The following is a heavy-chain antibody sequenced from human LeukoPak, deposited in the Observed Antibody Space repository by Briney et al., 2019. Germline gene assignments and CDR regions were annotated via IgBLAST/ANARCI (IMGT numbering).Heavy chain of an antibody. V-gene: IGHV4-59*01. D-gene: IGHD3-10*01. CDR1: GGSISSFY. J-gene: IGHJ5*02. CDR3: ARSYSSGSYYSPFDP. Sequence: SETLSLTCTVSGGSISSFYWSWIRQPPGKGLEWIGYIYYKGNTNYSPSLTSRVTISLDTSKNQFSLKLSSLTAADTTVYYCARSYSSGSYYSPFDPWGQGTLVTVSS. CDR2: IYYKGNT.